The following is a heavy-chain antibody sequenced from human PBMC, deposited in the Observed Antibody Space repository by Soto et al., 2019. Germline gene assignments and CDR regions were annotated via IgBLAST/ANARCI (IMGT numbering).Heavy chain of an antibody. V-gene: IGHV5-10-1*01. J-gene: IGHJ6*02. CDR1: GYSFTSYW. D-gene: IGHD3-22*01. CDR2: IDPSDSYT. Sequence: GESLKISCKGSGYSFTSYWISWVRQMPGKGLEWMGRIDPSDSYTNYSPSFQGHVTISADKSISTTYLQWSSLKASDTAMYYCARLGDDSSGYYPYYYGMDVWGQGTTVTVSS. CDR3: ARLGDDSSGYYPYYYGMDV.